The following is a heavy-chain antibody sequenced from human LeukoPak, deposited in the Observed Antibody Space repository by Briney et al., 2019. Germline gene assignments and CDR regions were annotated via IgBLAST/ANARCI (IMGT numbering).Heavy chain of an antibody. CDR1: GFTFSSYG. D-gene: IGHD2-21*01. CDR3: AKIPQVAIFDY. J-gene: IGHJ4*02. Sequence: PGGSLRLSCAASGFTFSSYGMHWVRQAPGKGLEWVSIISGSGDNTYYTDSVKGRFTISRDNSKNTLFLQMNSLRAEDTAVYYCAKIPQVAIFDYWGQGTLVTVSS. V-gene: IGHV3-23*01. CDR2: ISGSGDNT.